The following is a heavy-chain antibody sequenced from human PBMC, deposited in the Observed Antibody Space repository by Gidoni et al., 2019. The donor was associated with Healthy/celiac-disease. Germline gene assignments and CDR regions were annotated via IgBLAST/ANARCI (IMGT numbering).Heavy chain of an antibody. CDR2: INHRGST. D-gene: IGHD3-9*01. V-gene: IGHV4-34*01. J-gene: IGHJ1*01. CDR1: GGSFSGYY. Sequence: QVQLQQWGAGLLTPSETLSLTCAVYGGSFSGYYWSWIRQPPGKGLEWIGEINHRGSTNYNPSLKSRVTISVDTSKNQFSLKLSSVTAADTAVYYYARGGKLRYFDWSLSGAEYFQHWGQGTLVTVSS. CDR3: ARGGKLRYFDWSLSGAEYFQH.